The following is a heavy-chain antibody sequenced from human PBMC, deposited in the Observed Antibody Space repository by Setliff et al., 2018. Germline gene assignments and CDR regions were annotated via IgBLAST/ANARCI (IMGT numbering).Heavy chain of an antibody. J-gene: IGHJ4*02. D-gene: IGHD1-1*01. CDR1: GASVSGNSYY. CDR3: AKGGGRYHSDS. CDR2: TYYSGNT. Sequence: SETLSLTCTVSGASVSGNSYYWGWIRQPPGKGLEWIASTYYSGNTYYNPSLKSRVTISVDTSKSQFSLKLTSMTAADTAVYYCAKGGGRYHSDSWGQGILVTVSS. V-gene: IGHV4-39*07.